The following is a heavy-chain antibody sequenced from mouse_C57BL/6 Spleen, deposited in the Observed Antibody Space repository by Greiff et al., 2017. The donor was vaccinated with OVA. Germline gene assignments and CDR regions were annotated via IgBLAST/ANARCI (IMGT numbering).Heavy chain of an antibody. Sequence: QVQLQQPGAELVKPGASVKLSCKASGYTFTSYWMQWVKQRPGQGLEWIGEIDPSDSYTNYNQKVKGKATLTVDTSSSTAYMQLSSLTSEDSAVYYCARGDYGSSYDDYWGQGTTLTVSS. J-gene: IGHJ2*01. V-gene: IGHV1-50*01. CDR2: IDPSDSYT. CDR1: GYTFTSYW. D-gene: IGHD1-1*01. CDR3: ARGDYGSSYDDY.